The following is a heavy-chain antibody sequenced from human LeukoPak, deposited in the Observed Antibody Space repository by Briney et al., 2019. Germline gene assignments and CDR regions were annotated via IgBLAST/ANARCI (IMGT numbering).Heavy chain of an antibody. CDR1: GGSFSGYY. CDR3: ARGGIVVVPAAPPNWFDP. Sequence: SETLSLTCAVYGGSFSGYYWSWIRQPPGKGLEWIGEINHSGSTNYNPSLKSRVTISVDTSKNQFSLKLSSVTAADTAVYYRARGGIVVVPAAPPNWFDPWGQGTLVTVSS. D-gene: IGHD2-2*01. V-gene: IGHV4-34*01. J-gene: IGHJ5*02. CDR2: INHSGST.